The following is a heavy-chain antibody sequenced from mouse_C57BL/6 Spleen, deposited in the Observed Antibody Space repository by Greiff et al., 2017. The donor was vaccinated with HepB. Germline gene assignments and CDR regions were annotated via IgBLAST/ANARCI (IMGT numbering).Heavy chain of an antibody. Sequence: VKLQQPGAELVKPGASVKLSCKASGYTFTSYWMHWVKQRPGQGLEWIGMIHPNSGSTNYNEKFKSKATLTVDKSSSTAYMQLSSLTSEDSAVYYCARSTTVPHFDYWGQGTTLTVSS. CDR2: IHPNSGST. D-gene: IGHD1-1*01. CDR1: GYTFTSYW. J-gene: IGHJ2*01. V-gene: IGHV1-64*01. CDR3: ARSTTVPHFDY.